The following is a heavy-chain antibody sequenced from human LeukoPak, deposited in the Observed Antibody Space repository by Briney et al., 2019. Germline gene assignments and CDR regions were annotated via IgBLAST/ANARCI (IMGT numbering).Heavy chain of an antibody. V-gene: IGHV3-53*05. CDR2: IYSGGST. CDR3: AKDGAATNLKGASYYYYYYYMDV. D-gene: IGHD6-13*01. CDR1: GFTVSSNY. J-gene: IGHJ6*03. Sequence: GGSLRLSCAASGFTVSSNYMSWVRQAPGKGLEWVSGIYSGGSTYYADSVKGRFTISRDNSKNTLYLQMNSLRAEDTAVYYCAKDGAATNLKGASYYYYYYYMDVWGKGTTVTVSS.